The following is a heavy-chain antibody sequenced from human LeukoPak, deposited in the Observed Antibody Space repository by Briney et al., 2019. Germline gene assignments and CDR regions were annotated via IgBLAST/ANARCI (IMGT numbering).Heavy chain of an antibody. Sequence: SETLSLTCTVSGGSISSYYWSWIRQPPGKGLEWIGYIYYSGSTNYNPSLKSRVTISADTSKNQFSLKLSSVTAADTAVYYCARGGEIVATIRRWAFDIWGQGTMVTVSS. CDR2: IYYSGST. D-gene: IGHD5-12*01. V-gene: IGHV4-59*08. J-gene: IGHJ3*02. CDR1: GGSISSYY. CDR3: ARGGEIVATIRRWAFDI.